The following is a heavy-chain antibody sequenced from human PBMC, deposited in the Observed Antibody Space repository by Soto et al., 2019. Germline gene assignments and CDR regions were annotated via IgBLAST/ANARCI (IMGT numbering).Heavy chain of an antibody. V-gene: IGHV5-51*01. D-gene: IGHD5-12*01. CDR2: IYPGDSDT. CDR3: ARHRDKPWRYSGYDFPYYFDY. CDR1: GYSFTSYW. Sequence: PGESLKISCKGSGYSFTSYWIDWVRQMPGKGLEWMGIIYPGDSDTRYSPSFQGRVTISADKSISTAYLQWSSLKASDTAMYYCARHRDKPWRYSGYDFPYYFDYWGQGTLVTVSS. J-gene: IGHJ4*02.